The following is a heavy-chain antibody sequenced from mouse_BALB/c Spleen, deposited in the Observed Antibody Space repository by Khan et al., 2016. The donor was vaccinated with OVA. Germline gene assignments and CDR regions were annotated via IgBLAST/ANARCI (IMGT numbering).Heavy chain of an antibody. Sequence: EVELVESGGDLVKPGGSLKLSCAASGFTFSTYGMSWVRQTPDKRLEWVAAISSGGSYTYYPDSVKGRFTISRDNAKNTLYLQMHSLKSEDTAIYYCTRLAYYYNSEGFAYWGQGTLVTVSA. CDR2: ISSGGSYT. D-gene: IGHD1-1*01. CDR1: GFTFSTYG. V-gene: IGHV5-6*01. CDR3: TRLAYYYNSEGFAY. J-gene: IGHJ3*01.